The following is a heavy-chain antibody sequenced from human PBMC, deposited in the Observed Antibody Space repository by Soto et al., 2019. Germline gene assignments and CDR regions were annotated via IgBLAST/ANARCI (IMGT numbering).Heavy chain of an antibody. CDR2: IYSAGST. J-gene: IGHJ4*02. V-gene: IGHV3-66*01. CDR3: ARDTVAVAGKDY. D-gene: IGHD6-19*01. Sequence: EVQLVECGGGLVQPGGSLRLSCAASVTVTSNYMTWVRQAPGKGLEWVSVIYSAGSTYYADSVKGRFTISRDNSRNTLYLQMNGLRAEDTAVYYCARDTVAVAGKDYWGQGTLVTVSS. CDR1: VTVTSNY.